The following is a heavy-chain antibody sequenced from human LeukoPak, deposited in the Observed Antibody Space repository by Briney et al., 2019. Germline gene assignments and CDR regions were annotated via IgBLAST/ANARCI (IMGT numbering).Heavy chain of an antibody. Sequence: PSETLSLTCADSGYSISSGYYWGWIRQPPGKGLEWIGSIYHSGSTYYNPSLKSRVTISVDTSKNQFSLKLSSVTAADTAVYYCARDGYHNDPAYWGQGTLVTVSS. D-gene: IGHD5-12*01. CDR3: ARDGYHNDPAY. CDR2: IYHSGST. CDR1: GYSISSGYY. V-gene: IGHV4-38-2*02. J-gene: IGHJ4*02.